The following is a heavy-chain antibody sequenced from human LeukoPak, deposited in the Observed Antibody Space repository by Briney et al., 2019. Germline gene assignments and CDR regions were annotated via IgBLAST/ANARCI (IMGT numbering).Heavy chain of an antibody. CDR2: IYYSGST. Sequence: PSETLSLTCTVSGGSIYSYYWSWIRQPPGKGLEWIGYIYYSGSTNYNPSLKSRVTISVDTSKNQFSLKLSSVTAADTAVYYCARDGGGNSGVDYWGQGTLVTVSS. J-gene: IGHJ4*02. CDR1: GGSIYSYY. CDR3: ARDGGGNSGVDY. D-gene: IGHD4-23*01. V-gene: IGHV4-59*12.